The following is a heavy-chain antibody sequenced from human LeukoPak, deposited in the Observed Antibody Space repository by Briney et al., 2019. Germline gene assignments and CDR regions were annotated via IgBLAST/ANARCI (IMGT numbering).Heavy chain of an antibody. CDR3: ARGRGSSGYYYRYVDV. J-gene: IGHJ6*03. V-gene: IGHV4-34*01. CDR2: INHSGST. D-gene: IGHD3-22*01. CDR1: GGSFSGYY. Sequence: SETLSLTCAVYGGSFSGYYWSWIRQPPGKGLEWIGEINHSGSTNYNPSLKSRVTISVDTSKNQFSLKLSSVTAADTAVYYCARGRGSSGYYYRYVDVWGKGTTVTVSS.